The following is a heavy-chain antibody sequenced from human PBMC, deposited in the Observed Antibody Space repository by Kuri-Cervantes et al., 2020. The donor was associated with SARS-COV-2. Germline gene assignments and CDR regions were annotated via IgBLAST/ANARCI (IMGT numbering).Heavy chain of an antibody. CDR2: IYHSGST. Sequence: SETLSLTCAVSGYSISSGYYWGWIRQPPGKGLEWIGSIYHSGSTYYNPSLKSRVTISVDTSKNQFSLKLSSETAADTAVYYCARSEWELPKFDYWGQGTLVTVSS. J-gene: IGHJ4*02. D-gene: IGHD1-26*01. V-gene: IGHV4-38-2*01. CDR3: ARSEWELPKFDY. CDR1: GYSISSGYY.